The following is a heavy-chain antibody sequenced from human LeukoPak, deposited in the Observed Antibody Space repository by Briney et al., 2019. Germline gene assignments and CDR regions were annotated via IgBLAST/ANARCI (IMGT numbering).Heavy chain of an antibody. D-gene: IGHD6-19*01. V-gene: IGHV4-39*01. CDR1: GGSIRSSSYY. CDR2: IYYSGST. J-gene: IGHJ4*02. CDR3: ARHDGAVAGNQIDY. Sequence: KPSETLSLTCTVSGGSIRSSSYYWGWIRQPPGKGLEWIGSIYYSGSTYYNPSLKSRVTISVDTSKNQFSLKLSSVTAADTAVYYCARHDGAVAGNQIDYWGQGTLVTVSS.